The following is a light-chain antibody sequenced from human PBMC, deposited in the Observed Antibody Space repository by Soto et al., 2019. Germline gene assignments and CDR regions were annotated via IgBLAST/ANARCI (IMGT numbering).Light chain of an antibody. V-gene: IGLV2-14*01. CDR1: SSDVGGYNY. J-gene: IGLJ3*02. Sequence: QSALTQPASVSGSPGQSVTISCTGTSSDVGGYNYVSWYQQHPGKAPKLMIYEVSNRPSGVSNRFSGSKSGNTASLTISGLQAEDEAYYYCSSYTSIRTWVFGGGTKLTVL. CDR3: SSYTSIRTWV. CDR2: EVS.